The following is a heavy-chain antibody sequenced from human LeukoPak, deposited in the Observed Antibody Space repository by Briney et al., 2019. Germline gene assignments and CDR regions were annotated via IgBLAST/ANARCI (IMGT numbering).Heavy chain of an antibody. CDR2: ISYEGSNN. Sequence: GGSLRLSCAASGFTFSSYGMHWVRQAPGKGLEWVAVISYEGSNNYYADSVKGRFTISRDNSKNTLYLQMNSLRAEDTAVYYCAKLPGFSSSSFDYWGQGTLVTVSS. V-gene: IGHV3-30*18. D-gene: IGHD6-6*01. CDR1: GFTFSSYG. J-gene: IGHJ4*02. CDR3: AKLPGFSSSSFDY.